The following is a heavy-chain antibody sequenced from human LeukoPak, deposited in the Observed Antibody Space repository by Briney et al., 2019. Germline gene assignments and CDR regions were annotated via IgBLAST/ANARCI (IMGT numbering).Heavy chain of an antibody. D-gene: IGHD2-2*01. CDR3: ARGLAVVVPAAIVPFDY. V-gene: IGHV1-18*01. Sequence: ASVKVSCKASGYTFTSYGISWVRQAPGQGLEWMGWISAYNGNTNYAQKLQGRVTMTTDTSTSTAYMELRSLRSDDTAVYYCARGLAVVVPAAIVPFDYWGQGTLVTVSS. CDR1: GYTFTSYG. CDR2: ISAYNGNT. J-gene: IGHJ4*02.